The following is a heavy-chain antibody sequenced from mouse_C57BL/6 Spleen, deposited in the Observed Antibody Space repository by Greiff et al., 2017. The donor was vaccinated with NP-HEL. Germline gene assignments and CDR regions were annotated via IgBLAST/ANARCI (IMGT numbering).Heavy chain of an antibody. Sequence: QVQLQQPGAELVKPGASVKLSCKASGYTFTSYWMQWVKQRPGQGLEWIGEIDPSDSYTNYNQKFKGKATLTVDTSSSTAYMQLSSLTSEDSAVYYCARRPQLGEGYWGQGTTLTVSS. J-gene: IGHJ2*01. CDR2: IDPSDSYT. V-gene: IGHV1-50*01. CDR1: GYTFTSYW. D-gene: IGHD4-1*02. CDR3: ARRPQLGEGY.